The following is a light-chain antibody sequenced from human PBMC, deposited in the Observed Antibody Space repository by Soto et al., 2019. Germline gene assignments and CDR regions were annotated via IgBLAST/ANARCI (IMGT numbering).Light chain of an antibody. CDR2: WAS. Sequence: DIVMTQSPDSLSVSLGERAVINCKSSQSIFYSSNNKNYLVWYQQKSGQPPKMLIYWASTRESGVPDRFNGSGSGTDFTLTISNLQAEDVAGYFCQQYFNTPRTFGQGTRVEI. J-gene: IGKJ1*01. V-gene: IGKV4-1*01. CDR3: QQYFNTPRT. CDR1: QSIFYSSNNKNY.